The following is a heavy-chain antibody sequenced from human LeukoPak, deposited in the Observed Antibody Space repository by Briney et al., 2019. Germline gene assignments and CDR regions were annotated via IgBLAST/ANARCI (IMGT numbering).Heavy chain of an antibody. D-gene: IGHD5-18*01. CDR1: GGSISSGGYS. CDR2: IYHSGST. Sequence: SETLSLTCAVSGGSISSGGYSWSWIRQPPGKGLEWIGYIYHSGSTYYNPSLKSRVTISVDRSKNQFSLKLSSVTAADTAVYYCARLTAMIYDYWGQGTLVTVSS. V-gene: IGHV4-30-2*01. J-gene: IGHJ4*02. CDR3: ARLTAMIYDY.